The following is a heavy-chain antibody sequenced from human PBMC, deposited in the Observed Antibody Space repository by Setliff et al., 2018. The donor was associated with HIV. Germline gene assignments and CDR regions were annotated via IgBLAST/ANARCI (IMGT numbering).Heavy chain of an antibody. D-gene: IGHD1-1*01. CDR3: ATTTAPAGPLDY. J-gene: IGHJ4*02. CDR2: VYSSGNT. CDR1: GDSITSGTYY. Sequence: PSETLSLTCTVPGDSITSGTYYWNWLRQPAGKGLEWIGRVYSSGNTYYNPSLKSRAAISLNTSKNQFSLRLRSVTAADSAIYYCATTTAPAGPLDYWGLGTLVTVSS. V-gene: IGHV4-61*02.